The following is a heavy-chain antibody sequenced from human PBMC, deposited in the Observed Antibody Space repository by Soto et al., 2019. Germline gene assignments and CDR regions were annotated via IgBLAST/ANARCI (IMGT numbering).Heavy chain of an antibody. CDR3: AKGGGSTSPLHP. D-gene: IGHD6-6*01. CDR1: GFTVSGTY. J-gene: IGHJ5*02. CDR2: IYSGDST. Sequence: EVQLVETGGGLIQPGGSLRLSCAASGFTVSGTYMTWVRQAPGKGLEWVSVIYSGDSTYYADSVKGRFTISRDNSKNTLYLQMNSQRAEDTAIYYCAKGGGSTSPLHPWGQGSLVTVSS. V-gene: IGHV3-53*02.